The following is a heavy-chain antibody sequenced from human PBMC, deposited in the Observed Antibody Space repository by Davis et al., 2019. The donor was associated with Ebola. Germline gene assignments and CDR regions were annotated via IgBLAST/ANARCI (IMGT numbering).Heavy chain of an antibody. Sequence: SETLSLTCVVSGGSISSTDWWSWVRQPPGKGLEWIGEINHSGSTNYNPSLKSRVTISVDTSKNQFSLKLSSVTAADTAVYYCARGRRAGDYYYGMDVWGQGTTVTVSS. CDR1: GGSISSTDW. V-gene: IGHV4-4*02. CDR2: INHSGST. D-gene: IGHD6-19*01. CDR3: ARGRRAGDYYYGMDV. J-gene: IGHJ6*02.